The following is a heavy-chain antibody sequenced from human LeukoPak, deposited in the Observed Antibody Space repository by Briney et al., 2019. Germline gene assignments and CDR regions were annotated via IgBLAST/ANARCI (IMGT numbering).Heavy chain of an antibody. Sequence: GASVKVSCKTSKYTFTGYYMHWVRQAPGQGLEWMGIINPSGGSTSYAQKFQGRVTMTRDTSTSTVYMELSSLRSEDTAVYYCAREFPGQNAPFDYWGQGTLVTVSS. CDR2: INPSGGST. CDR1: KYTFTGYY. V-gene: IGHV1-46*01. J-gene: IGHJ4*02. CDR3: AREFPGQNAPFDY. D-gene: IGHD1-1*01.